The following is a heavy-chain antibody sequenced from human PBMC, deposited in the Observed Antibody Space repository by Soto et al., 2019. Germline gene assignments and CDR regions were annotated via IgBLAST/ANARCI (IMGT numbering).Heavy chain of an antibody. D-gene: IGHD1-1*01. Sequence: QVQLVQSGAEVKKPGSSVKVSCKASGGTFSKCSISWLRQAPGQGLEWMGGIIPVFGTTYYEEKFQGRVTIIADGSTSTAYMELSSLRSADTAVYYCATSSPYIFFRTPAGNHYYYAMDVWGQGTTVTVSS. J-gene: IGHJ6*02. CDR3: ATSSPYIFFRTPAGNHYYYAMDV. CDR2: IIPVFGTT. CDR1: GGTFSKCS. V-gene: IGHV1-69*01.